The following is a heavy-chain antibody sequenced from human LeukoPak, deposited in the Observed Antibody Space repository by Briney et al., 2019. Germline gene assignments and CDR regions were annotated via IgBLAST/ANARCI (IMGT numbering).Heavy chain of an antibody. J-gene: IGHJ4*02. D-gene: IGHD3-3*01. CDR3: ARVCTIFGVVIMDYFDY. V-gene: IGHV3-7*01. CDR2: IKQDGSEQ. CDR1: GFTFSSYW. Sequence: GGSLRLSCAASGFTFSSYWMSWVRQAPGKGLECVANIKQDGSEQYYVDSGKGRFTISRDNAKNSLYLQMNSLRAEDTAVYYCARVCTIFGVVIMDYFDYWGQGTLVTVSS.